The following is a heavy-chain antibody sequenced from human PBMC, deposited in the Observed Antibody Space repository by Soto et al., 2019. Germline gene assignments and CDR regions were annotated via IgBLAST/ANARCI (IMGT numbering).Heavy chain of an antibody. CDR1: GGSISSSNYY. Sequence: QLQLQESGPGLVKPSETLSLTCTVSGGSISSSNYYWGWIRQPPGQGLEWIGSINYSGNTYYNPSLQSRVTISVDTSKNQFSLELSSVTAADTAVYYCAELAAYCSGTSCYGNYAMDVWGQGTKVTVSS. D-gene: IGHD2-2*01. V-gene: IGHV4-39*01. CDR2: INYSGNT. CDR3: AELAAYCSGTSCYGNYAMDV. J-gene: IGHJ6*02.